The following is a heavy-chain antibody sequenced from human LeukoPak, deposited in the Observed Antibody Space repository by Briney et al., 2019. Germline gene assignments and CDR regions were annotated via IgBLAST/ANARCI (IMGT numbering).Heavy chain of an antibody. D-gene: IGHD6-13*01. CDR1: GFTFDDYG. Sequence: PGGSLRLSCAASGFTFDDYGMSWVRQAPGKGLEWVSGINWNGGSTGYADSVKGRFTISRDNAKNSLYLQMNSLRAEDTALYHCAKGDSSSWHRGYFQHWGQGTLVTVSS. CDR2: INWNGGST. V-gene: IGHV3-20*01. J-gene: IGHJ1*01. CDR3: AKGDSSSWHRGYFQH.